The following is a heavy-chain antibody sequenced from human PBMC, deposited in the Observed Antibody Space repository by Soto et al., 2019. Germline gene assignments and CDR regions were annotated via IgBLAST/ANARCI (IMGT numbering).Heavy chain of an antibody. CDR1: GGSISSGAYY. Sequence: SEALSLTCTVSGGSISSGAYYWSWIRQHPGKGLEGIGYIYYSGSTYYNPSLKSRVTISVDTSKNQFSLKLSSVTAADTAVYYCARDVGGYCSSTSCSDLVGWFDPWGQGTLVTVSS. J-gene: IGHJ5*02. V-gene: IGHV4-31*03. D-gene: IGHD2-2*01. CDR3: ARDVGGYCSSTSCSDLVGWFDP. CDR2: IYYSGST.